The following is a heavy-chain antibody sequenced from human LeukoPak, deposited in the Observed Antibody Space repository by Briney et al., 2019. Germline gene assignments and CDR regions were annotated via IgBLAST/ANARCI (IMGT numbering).Heavy chain of an antibody. Sequence: ASVKVSCKASGYTFNIYDVRWVRQATGQGLEWMGWMNPNRGNTGYAQKFQGRVTMTRNTSISTAYMELNSLTSEDTAVYFCVRADFTRIDPWGQGTLVIVSS. D-gene: IGHD3-3*01. CDR1: GYTFNIYD. CDR3: VRADFTRIDP. CDR2: MNPNRGNT. J-gene: IGHJ5*02. V-gene: IGHV1-8*01.